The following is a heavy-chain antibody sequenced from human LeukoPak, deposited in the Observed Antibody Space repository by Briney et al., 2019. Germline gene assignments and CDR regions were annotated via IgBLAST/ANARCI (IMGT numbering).Heavy chain of an antibody. Sequence: GGSLRLSCAASGFTFSSYWMHWVRQAPGKGLVWVSRINSDGSSTSYADSVKGRFTISRDNAKNTPYLQMNSLRAEDTAVYYCARGGSGWYGSDAFDIWGQGTMVTVSS. D-gene: IGHD6-19*01. CDR3: ARGGSGWYGSDAFDI. J-gene: IGHJ3*02. CDR2: INSDGSST. CDR1: GFTFSSYW. V-gene: IGHV3-74*01.